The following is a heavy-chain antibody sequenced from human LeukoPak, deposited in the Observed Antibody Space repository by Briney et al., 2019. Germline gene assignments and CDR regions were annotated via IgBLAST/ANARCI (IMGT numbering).Heavy chain of an antibody. CDR3: ARLYSGSYIY. D-gene: IGHD1-26*01. CDR2: IYYSGST. CDR1: GGSISNKY. J-gene: IGHJ4*02. Sequence: SETLSLTCTVSGGSISNKYWSWIRQPPGKGLEWIGYIYYSGSTNYNPSLKSRVTISVDTSKNQFSLKLSSVTAADTAVYYCARLYSGSYIYWGQGTLVTVSS. V-gene: IGHV4-59*12.